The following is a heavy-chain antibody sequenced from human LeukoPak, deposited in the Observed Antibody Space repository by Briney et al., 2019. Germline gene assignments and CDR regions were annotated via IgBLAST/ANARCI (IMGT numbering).Heavy chain of an antibody. CDR3: ARGRWGYCSSTSCYAPFDY. CDR2: INHSGST. V-gene: IGHV4-34*01. CDR1: GGSFSGYY. J-gene: IGHJ4*02. D-gene: IGHD2-2*01. Sequence: SETLSLTRAVYGGSFSGYYWSWIRQPPGKGLEWIGEINHSGSTNYNPSLKSRVTISVDTSKNQFSLKLSSVTAADTAVYYCARGRWGYCSSTSCYAPFDYWGQGTLVTVSS.